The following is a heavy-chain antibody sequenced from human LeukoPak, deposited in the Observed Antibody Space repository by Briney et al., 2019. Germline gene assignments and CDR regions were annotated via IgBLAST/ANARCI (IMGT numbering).Heavy chain of an antibody. CDR2: MNPNSGNT. CDR3: ARGSGSYYTSDY. J-gene: IGHJ4*02. D-gene: IGHD3-10*01. CDR1: GYTFTSYD. Sequence: ASVKVSCKASGYTFTSYDINWVRQATGQGLEWMGWMNPNSGNTGYAQKFQGRVTMTRNTSISTAYMELSSLRSEDTAVYYCARGSGSYYTSDYWGQGTLVTVSS. V-gene: IGHV1-8*01.